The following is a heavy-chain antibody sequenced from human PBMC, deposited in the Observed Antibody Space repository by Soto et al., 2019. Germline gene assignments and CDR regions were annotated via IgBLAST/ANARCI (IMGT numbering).Heavy chain of an antibody. CDR2: IYHSGRT. V-gene: IGHV4-4*02. CDR1: GGSISSSKW. D-gene: IGHD4-17*01. J-gene: IGHJ4*02. CDR3: ASEPSDYGDDVVDY. Sequence: QVQLQESGPGLVKPSGTLSLTCAVSGGSISSSKWWSWVRQTPEKGLEWIGEIYHSGRTSYNPSLKSRVTISVDKSKNQFSLKLSSVTSADTAVYYCASEPSDYGDDVVDYWGQGTPVTVSS.